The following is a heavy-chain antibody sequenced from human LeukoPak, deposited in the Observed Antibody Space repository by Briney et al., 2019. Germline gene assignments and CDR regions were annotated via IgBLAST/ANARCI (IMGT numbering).Heavy chain of an antibody. V-gene: IGHV4-34*01. J-gene: IGHJ6*03. Sequence: PSETLSLTCAVYGGSFSGYYWSWIRQPPGKGLEWIGEINHSGSTNYNPSLKSRVTISVDTSKNQFSLKLSSVTAADTAVYYCARDGVFRFEVGDVYYYYMDVWGKGTTVIISS. CDR3: ARDGVFRFEVGDVYYYYMDV. D-gene: IGHD2-21*02. CDR2: INHSGST. CDR1: GGSFSGYY.